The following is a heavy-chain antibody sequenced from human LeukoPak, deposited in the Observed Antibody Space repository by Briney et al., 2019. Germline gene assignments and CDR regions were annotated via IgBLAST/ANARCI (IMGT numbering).Heavy chain of an antibody. CDR2: ITYDGRSK. Sequence: GGSLRLSCAASGFPFSTYAMHWVRQAPGKGLEWVTLITYDGRSKYYAAPVKGRFTISRDNSENTLYLQMNSLRTEDTAVYFCARATNYYYDSSGYAPDFDYWGQGTLVTVSS. CDR1: GFPFSTYA. V-gene: IGHV3-30*04. J-gene: IGHJ4*02. CDR3: ARATNYYYDSSGYAPDFDY. D-gene: IGHD3-22*01.